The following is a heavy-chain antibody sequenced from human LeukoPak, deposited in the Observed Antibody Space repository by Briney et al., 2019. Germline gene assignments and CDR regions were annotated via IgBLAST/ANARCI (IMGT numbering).Heavy chain of an antibody. CDR1: GGSITSYY. Sequence: SETLSLTCTVSGGSITSYYWSWIRQPPGRGLEWIGYISYSGSTNYNPSLKSRVTISVDTSKNRFSLKLSSVTAADTAVYYCARHLGATPFDYWGQGTLVTVSS. CDR2: ISYSGST. J-gene: IGHJ4*02. CDR3: ARHLGATPFDY. V-gene: IGHV4-59*08. D-gene: IGHD1-26*01.